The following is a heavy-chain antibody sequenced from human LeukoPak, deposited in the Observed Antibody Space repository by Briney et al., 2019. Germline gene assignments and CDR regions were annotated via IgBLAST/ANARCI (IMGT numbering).Heavy chain of an antibody. Sequence: GGSLRLSCAASGFTFSSYWMHWVRQAPGKGLVWVSRINSDGSSTSYADSVKGRFTISRDNAKNTLYLQMNSLRAEDTAVYYCARVDSSGWGEDAFDIWGQGTMVTVFS. CDR3: ARVDSSGWGEDAFDI. J-gene: IGHJ3*02. V-gene: IGHV3-74*01. D-gene: IGHD6-19*01. CDR1: GFTFSSYW. CDR2: INSDGSST.